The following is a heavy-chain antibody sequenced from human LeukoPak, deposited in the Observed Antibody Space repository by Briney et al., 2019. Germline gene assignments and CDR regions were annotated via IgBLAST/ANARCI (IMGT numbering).Heavy chain of an antibody. V-gene: IGHV3-53*01. Sequence: GGSLRLSCAASGFTVSSNYMSWVRQAPGKGLEWVSVIYSGGSTYYADSVKGRFTISRDNSKNTLYLQMNSLRAEDTAVYYCERGLLTEYRSSSGGDAFDIWGEGTMVTVSS. J-gene: IGHJ3*02. CDR3: ERGLLTEYRSSSGGDAFDI. D-gene: IGHD6-6*01. CDR2: IYSGGST. CDR1: GFTVSSNY.